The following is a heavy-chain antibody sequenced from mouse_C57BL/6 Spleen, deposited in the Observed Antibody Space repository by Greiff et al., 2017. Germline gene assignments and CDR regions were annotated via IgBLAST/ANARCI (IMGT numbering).Heavy chain of an antibody. J-gene: IGHJ3*01. CDR3: ARRYDGYYPFAY. D-gene: IGHD2-3*01. CDR2: IYPGDGDT. Sequence: VKLQQSGAELVKPGASVKISCKASGYAFSSYWMNWVKQRPGKGLEWIGQIYPGDGDTNYNGKFKGKATLTADKSSSTAYMQLSSLTSEDSAVYFCARRYDGYYPFAYWGQGTLVTVSA. CDR1: GYAFSSYW. V-gene: IGHV1-80*01.